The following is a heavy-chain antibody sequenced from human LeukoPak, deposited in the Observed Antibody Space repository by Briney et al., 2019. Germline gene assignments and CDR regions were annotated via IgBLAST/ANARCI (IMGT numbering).Heavy chain of an antibody. CDR2: IYTSGST. CDR1: GGSISSGSYY. J-gene: IGHJ4*02. Sequence: PSETLSLTCTVSGGSISSGSYYWSWIRQPAGKGLEWIGRIYTSGSTNYNPSLKSRVTISVGTSKNQFSLKLSSVTAADTAVYYCARGEISEFDYWGQGTLVTVSS. CDR3: ARGEISEFDY. D-gene: IGHD2/OR15-2a*01. V-gene: IGHV4-61*02.